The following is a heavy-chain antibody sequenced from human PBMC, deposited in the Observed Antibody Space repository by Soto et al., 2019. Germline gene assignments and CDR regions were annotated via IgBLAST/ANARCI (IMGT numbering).Heavy chain of an antibody. J-gene: IGHJ6*04. V-gene: IGHV4-61*01. CDR3: GRSGRYEPEGYYYYLGMDV. CDR2: IYYSGST. D-gene: IGHD1-26*01. Sequence: SETLSLTCTVSGGSVSSGSYYWSWIRQPPGKGLEWIGYIYYSGSTNYNPSLKSRVTISVDTSKNLFSLKLSSVTAADTALYYCGRSGRYEPEGYYYYLGMDVWGEGTTVTVSS. CDR1: GGSVSSGSYY.